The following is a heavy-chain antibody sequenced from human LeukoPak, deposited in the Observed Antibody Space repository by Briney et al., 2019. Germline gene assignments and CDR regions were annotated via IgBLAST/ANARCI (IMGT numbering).Heavy chain of an antibody. Sequence: SETLSLTCTVSGGSISSGSYYWSWIRQPAGKGLEWIGRIYTSGSTNYNPSLKSRVTISVDTSKNQFSLKLSSVTAADTAVYYCARAVAVAVGIWFDPWGQGTLVTVSS. J-gene: IGHJ5*02. CDR1: GGSISSGSYY. CDR3: ARAVAVAVGIWFDP. CDR2: IYTSGST. D-gene: IGHD6-19*01. V-gene: IGHV4-61*02.